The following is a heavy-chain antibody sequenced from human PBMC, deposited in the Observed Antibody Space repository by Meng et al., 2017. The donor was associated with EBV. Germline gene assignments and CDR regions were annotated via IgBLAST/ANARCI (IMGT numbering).Heavy chain of an antibody. J-gene: IGHJ4*02. CDR2: IIPIFGTA. CDR1: GGTFSSYV. Sequence: VPLWGWMKKPVSSVKVSCKASGGTFSSYVISWVRQAPGQGFEWMGGIIPIFGTAKHAQKFQGRVTITADKSTSTAYMELSSLRSEDTAVYYCARAEIAAAGRLDYWGQGTLVTVSS. CDR3: ARAEIAAAGRLDY. D-gene: IGHD6-13*01. V-gene: IGHV1-69*06.